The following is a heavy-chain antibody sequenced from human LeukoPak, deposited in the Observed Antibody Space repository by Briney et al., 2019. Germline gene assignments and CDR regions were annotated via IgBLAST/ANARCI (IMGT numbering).Heavy chain of an antibody. CDR1: GFTFSDYY. D-gene: IGHD2-2*01. Sequence: PGRSLRLSCAASGFTFSDYYMSWIRQAPGKGLEWVSYITGSDSSTYYADSVKGRFTISRDNAKNSLYLQMNSLRAEDTAVYYCARRYYASPDYWGQGTLVTVSS. CDR3: ARRYYASPDY. V-gene: IGHV3-11*04. J-gene: IGHJ4*02. CDR2: ITGSDSST.